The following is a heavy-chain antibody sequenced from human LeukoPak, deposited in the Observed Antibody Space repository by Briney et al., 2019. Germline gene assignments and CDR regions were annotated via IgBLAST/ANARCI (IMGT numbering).Heavy chain of an antibody. CDR2: IYYSGST. CDR3: ARHADSGLWFGELLHLDY. J-gene: IGHJ4*02. Sequence: SETLSLTCTVSGGSISSYYWSWIRQPPGKGLEWIGYIYYSGSTNYNPSLKSRVTISVDTSKNQFSLKLSSVTAADTAVYYCARHADSGLWFGELLHLDYWGQGTLVTVSS. D-gene: IGHD3-10*01. CDR1: GGSISSYY. V-gene: IGHV4-59*08.